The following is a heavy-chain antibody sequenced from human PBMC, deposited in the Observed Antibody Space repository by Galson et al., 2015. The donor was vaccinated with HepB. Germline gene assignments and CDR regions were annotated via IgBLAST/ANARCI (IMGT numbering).Heavy chain of an antibody. D-gene: IGHD5-24*01. Sequence: SLKLSCAASGFIFSNYAMHWVRQAPGQGLECAAEISHDGNKIYYAHSVKGRFTIARDNSTDMAFLQMNSLTTEDTAFYFCARDERWLQFGEEFLDYWGQGILVTVSS. V-gene: IGHV3-30-3*01. CDR3: ARDERWLQFGEEFLDY. CDR2: ISHDGNKI. J-gene: IGHJ4*02. CDR1: GFIFSNYA.